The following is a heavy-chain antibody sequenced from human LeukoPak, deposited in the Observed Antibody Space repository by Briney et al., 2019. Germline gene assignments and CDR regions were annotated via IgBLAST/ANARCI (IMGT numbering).Heavy chain of an antibody. CDR1: GASISSYY. CDR2: IYSIGNT. D-gene: IGHD2-2*01. V-gene: IGHV4-59*01. Sequence: PSETLSLTCTVSGASISSYYWSWIRQSPGKGLEWIGYIYSIGNTTYNPSLKSRVTMSVDTSKNQFSLKLNSVTTADTAFYYCAKTGGCSRSTCYAGWFDPWGQGTLVTVSS. CDR3: AKTGGCSRSTCYAGWFDP. J-gene: IGHJ5*02.